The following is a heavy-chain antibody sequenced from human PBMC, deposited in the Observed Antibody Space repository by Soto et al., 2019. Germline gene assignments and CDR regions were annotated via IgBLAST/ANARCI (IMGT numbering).Heavy chain of an antibody. V-gene: IGHV1-69*08. Sequence: QVQLVQSGAEVQKPGSSVKVSCKASGGTFSSYTISWVRQAPGQGLEWMGRIIPILGIANYAQKFQGRVTITADKSTSTAYMELSSLRSEDTAVYYCARDLSGYGSGTALDYWGQGTLVTVSS. CDR3: ARDLSGYGSGTALDY. D-gene: IGHD3-10*01. J-gene: IGHJ4*02. CDR2: IIPILGIA. CDR1: GGTFSSYT.